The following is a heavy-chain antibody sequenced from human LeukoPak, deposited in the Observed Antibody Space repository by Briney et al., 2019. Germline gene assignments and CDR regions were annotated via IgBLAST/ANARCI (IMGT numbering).Heavy chain of an antibody. Sequence: GASVKVSCKASGYTFTSYGISWVRQAPGQGLEWMGWISAYNGNTNYAQKLQGRVTMTTDTSTSTAYMELRSLRSDDTAVYYCAXXXXXYYDSSGYSLHYWGQGTLVTVSS. V-gene: IGHV1-18*01. J-gene: IGHJ4*02. CDR3: AXXXXXYYDSSGYSLHY. CDR1: GYTFTSYG. D-gene: IGHD3-22*01. CDR2: ISAYNGNT.